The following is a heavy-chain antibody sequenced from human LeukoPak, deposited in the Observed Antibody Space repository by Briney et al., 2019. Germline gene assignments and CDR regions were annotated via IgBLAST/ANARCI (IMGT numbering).Heavy chain of an antibody. Sequence: ASVKVSCKASGYTFTSNYIHWVRQAPGQGLEWMGMIYPRDGSTSYAQKFQGRVTVTRDTSTSTVHMELSGLRSEDTAVYYCARRFVLMVYAHPSGYEFDYWGQGTLVTVSS. D-gene: IGHD2-8*01. CDR1: GYTFTSNY. CDR2: IYPRDGST. J-gene: IGHJ4*02. V-gene: IGHV1-46*01. CDR3: ARRFVLMVYAHPSGYEFDY.